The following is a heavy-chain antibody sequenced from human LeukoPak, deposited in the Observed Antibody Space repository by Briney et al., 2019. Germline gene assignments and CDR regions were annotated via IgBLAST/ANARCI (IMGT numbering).Heavy chain of an antibody. Sequence: GASVKVSCKASGYTFTDYFLHWVRQAPGQGLEWMGWINPNSGGTNYAQKFQGRVTMTRDTSISTAYMELSRLRSDDTAVYYCARVRRTAAVDYWGQGTLVTVSS. CDR1: GYTFTDYF. V-gene: IGHV1-2*02. CDR3: ARVRRTAAVDY. D-gene: IGHD6-13*01. CDR2: INPNSGGT. J-gene: IGHJ4*02.